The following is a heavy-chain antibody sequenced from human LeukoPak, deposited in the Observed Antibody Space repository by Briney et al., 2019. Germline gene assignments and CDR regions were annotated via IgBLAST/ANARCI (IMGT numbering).Heavy chain of an antibody. V-gene: IGHV1-46*01. D-gene: IGHD6-13*01. J-gene: IGHJ3*01. CDR2: INPSGGST. CDR1: GYTFTSYY. Sequence: ASVKVSCKAPGYTFTSYYVHWVRQAPGQGLEWMGIINPSGGSTSYAQKFQGRVTMTRDTSTSTVYMELSSLRSEDTAVYYCARSRYSGSSWYRGLGMDVWGQGTMVTVSS. CDR3: ARSRYSGSSWYRGLGMDV.